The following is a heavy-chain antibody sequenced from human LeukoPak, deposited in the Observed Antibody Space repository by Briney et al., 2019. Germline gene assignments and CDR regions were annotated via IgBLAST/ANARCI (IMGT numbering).Heavy chain of an antibody. CDR3: AREKGSAYGYGMDF. V-gene: IGHV4-59*01. Sequence: SETLSLTCTLSGGAISTFYWSWIRQPPGKGLEWIGWIYYTGNTKYNASLESRVTIFLDTSKNQFSLHLTSVTAADTAVYYCAREKGSAYGYGMDFCCQGTTVTVSS. CDR2: IYYTGNT. CDR1: GGAISTFY. D-gene: IGHD3-16*01. J-gene: IGHJ6*02.